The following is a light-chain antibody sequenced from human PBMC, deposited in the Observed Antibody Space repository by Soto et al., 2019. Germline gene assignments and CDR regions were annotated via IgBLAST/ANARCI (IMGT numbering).Light chain of an antibody. Sequence: NFMLTQPHSVSESPGKTVIISCTRSSGSIASNYVQWYQQRPGSSPTTVIYEDNQRPSGVPDRFSGSIDSSSNSASLTSPGLETEDEADYFCQSYDATNQVFGGGTKLAVL. CDR2: EDN. J-gene: IGLJ3*02. CDR3: QSYDATNQV. CDR1: SGSIASNY. V-gene: IGLV6-57*01.